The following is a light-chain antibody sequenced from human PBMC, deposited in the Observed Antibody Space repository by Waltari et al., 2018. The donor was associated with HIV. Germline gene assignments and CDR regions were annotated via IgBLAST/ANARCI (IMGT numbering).Light chain of an antibody. J-gene: IGKJ5*01. CDR2: GAS. Sequence: EIVLTQSPGTLSLSPGERATLSCRATQSVSSSYLAWYQQKPGQAPRLLIYGASTRATGVPDRFSGSGSGTDFTLTISRLETEDFAVYFCQLYSSSITFGQGTRLEIK. V-gene: IGKV3-20*01. CDR1: QSVSSSY. CDR3: QLYSSSIT.